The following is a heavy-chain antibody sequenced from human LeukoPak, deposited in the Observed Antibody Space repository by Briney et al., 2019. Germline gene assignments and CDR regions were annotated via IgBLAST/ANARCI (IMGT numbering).Heavy chain of an antibody. J-gene: IGHJ6*03. Sequence: GGSLRLSFAASGFVFSRYEMNWVRQAPGKGLEWVSYISDSSSTIYYGDSVKGRFTISRDNAKNSLYLQMNSLRAEDTAVYYCARGDEVVAADYYYYMDVWGKGTTVTISS. CDR1: GFVFSRYE. CDR3: ARGDEVVAADYYYYMDV. CDR2: ISDSSSTI. D-gene: IGHD2-15*01. V-gene: IGHV3-48*03.